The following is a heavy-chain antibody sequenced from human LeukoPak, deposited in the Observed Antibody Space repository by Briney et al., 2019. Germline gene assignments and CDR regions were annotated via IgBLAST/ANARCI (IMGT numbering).Heavy chain of an antibody. J-gene: IGHJ5*02. Sequence: GGSLRLSCAASGFTFSSYWMSWVRQAPGKGLEWVANIKQDGSEKYYVDSVKGRFTISRDNAKNSLYLQMNSLRAEDTAVHYCARDHYGSGSYYLYNWFDPWGQGTLVTASS. D-gene: IGHD3-10*01. CDR1: GFTFSSYW. CDR2: IKQDGSEK. V-gene: IGHV3-7*01. CDR3: ARDHYGSGSYYLYNWFDP.